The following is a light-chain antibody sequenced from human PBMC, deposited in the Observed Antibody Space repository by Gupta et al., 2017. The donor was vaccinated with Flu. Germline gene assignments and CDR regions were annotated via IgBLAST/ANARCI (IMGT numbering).Light chain of an antibody. V-gene: IGLV1-44*01. CDR3: AAWDDTLKAV. J-gene: IGLJ3*02. CDR2: SND. Sequence: QSVLTQPPSASGTLGQRVSISCSGSSSNIGSNTVDWYQQLPGTAPKLLIYSNDQRPSGVPDRVSASKSGTSAALASSGLQSEDEADYFCAAWDDTLKAVFGGGTKLTVL. CDR1: SSNIGSNT.